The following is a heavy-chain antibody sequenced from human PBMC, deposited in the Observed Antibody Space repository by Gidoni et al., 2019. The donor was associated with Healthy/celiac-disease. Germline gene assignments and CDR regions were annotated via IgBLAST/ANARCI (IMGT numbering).Heavy chain of an antibody. Sequence: QVQLQESGPGLVKPSQTLSLTCTVSGGSISSGGYYWSWIRQHPGKGLEWIGYIYSSGSTYYNPSLKSRVTISVDTSKNQFSLKLSSVTAADTAVYYCARVMNTAMVPHFDYWGQGTLVTVSS. V-gene: IGHV4-31*03. J-gene: IGHJ4*02. CDR2: IYSSGST. D-gene: IGHD5-18*01. CDR1: GGSISSGGYY. CDR3: ARVMNTAMVPHFDY.